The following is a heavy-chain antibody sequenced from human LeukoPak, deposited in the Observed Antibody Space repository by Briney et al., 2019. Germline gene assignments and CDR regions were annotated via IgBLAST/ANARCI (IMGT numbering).Heavy chain of an antibody. CDR2: IYSGGST. Sequence: GRSLRLSCVASGFTVSSYYMSWVRQAPGKGLEWVSVIYSGGSTYYADSVKGRFAISRDNSKNTLYLQMDSLRAEDTAVYYCARLYASGWYYFDYWGQGTLVTVSS. CDR1: GFTVSSYY. J-gene: IGHJ4*02. V-gene: IGHV3-66*04. CDR3: ARLYASGWYYFDY. D-gene: IGHD6-19*01.